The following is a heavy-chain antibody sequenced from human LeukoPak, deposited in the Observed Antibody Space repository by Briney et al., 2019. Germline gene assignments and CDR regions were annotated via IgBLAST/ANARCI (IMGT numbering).Heavy chain of an antibody. CDR2: ISGSGGST. CDR3: AKDQGPVGGFDY. CDR1: GFTFSSYA. J-gene: IGHJ4*02. Sequence: GGSLRLSCAASGFTFSSYAMSWVRQAPWKGLECVSAISGSGGSTYYADSVKGRFTISRDNSKNTLYLQMNSPRAEDTAVYYCAKDQGPVGGFDYWGQGTLVTVSS. V-gene: IGHV3-23*01.